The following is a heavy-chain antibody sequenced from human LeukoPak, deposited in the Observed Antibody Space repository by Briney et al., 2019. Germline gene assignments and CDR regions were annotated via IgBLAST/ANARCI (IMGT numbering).Heavy chain of an antibody. CDR2: ISYDGSNK. J-gene: IGHJ4*02. Sequence: GGSLRLSCAASGFTFSSYGMHWVRQAPGKGLEWVAVISYDGSNKYYADSVKGRFTISRDNSKNTLYLQMNSLRAEDTAVYYCAKILVAAAGDSRVRDLDYWGQGTLVTVSS. V-gene: IGHV3-30*18. CDR1: GFTFSSYG. CDR3: AKILVAAAGDSRVRDLDY. D-gene: IGHD6-13*01.